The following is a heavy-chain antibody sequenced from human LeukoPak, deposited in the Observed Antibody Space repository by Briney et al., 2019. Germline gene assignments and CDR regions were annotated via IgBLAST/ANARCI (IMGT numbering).Heavy chain of an antibody. Sequence: GGSLRLSCAASGFTFDDYAMHWVRQAPGKGLEWVSGISWNSGSIGYADSVKGRFTISRDNAKNSLYLQMNSLRAEDTALYYCAKGDGYNSPFDHWGQGTLVTVSS. J-gene: IGHJ4*02. D-gene: IGHD5-24*01. CDR1: GFTFDDYA. CDR2: ISWNSGSI. CDR3: AKGDGYNSPFDH. V-gene: IGHV3-9*01.